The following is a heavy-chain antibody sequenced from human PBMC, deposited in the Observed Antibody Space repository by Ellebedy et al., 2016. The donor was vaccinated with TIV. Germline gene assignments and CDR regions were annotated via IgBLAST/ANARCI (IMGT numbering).Heavy chain of an antibody. CDR1: GGSISSYY. Sequence: MPSETLSLTCTVSGGSISSYYWSWIRQPPGKGLEWIGYTYYSGSTNYNPHLKSRVTIPVHTSKNQFSLKLSPVTAADTAGYYCAREALFPYYYGMDVWGQGTTVTVSS. J-gene: IGHJ6*02. D-gene: IGHD3-10*01. V-gene: IGHV4-59*01. CDR3: AREALFPYYYGMDV. CDR2: TYYSGST.